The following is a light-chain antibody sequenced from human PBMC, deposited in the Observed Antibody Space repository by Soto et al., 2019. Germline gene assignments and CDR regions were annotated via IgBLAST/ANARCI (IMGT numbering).Light chain of an antibody. CDR3: HQYNSWPRGT. Sequence: TQSPVTLSVSPGDGATLSCRASQSVSRFLAWYQQTPGQPPRLLIYAASSRVLGVPDRFTGSGSGTDFTLTISDVQSEDSAIYYCHQYNSWPRGTFGPGTKVEIK. CDR1: QSVSRF. V-gene: IGKV3-15*01. CDR2: AAS. J-gene: IGKJ3*01.